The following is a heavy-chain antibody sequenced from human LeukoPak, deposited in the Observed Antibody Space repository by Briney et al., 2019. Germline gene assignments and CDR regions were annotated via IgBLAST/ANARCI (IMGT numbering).Heavy chain of an antibody. D-gene: IGHD3-10*01. CDR1: GFTFSSYS. J-gene: IGHJ4*02. V-gene: IGHV3-48*01. CDR3: ARGRLMGSGLPAIDY. CDR2: IVSSSSTI. Sequence: GGSLRLSCGASGFTFSSYSMNWVRQAPGKGLEWVSYIVSSSSTIYYADSVKGRFTISRDNAKNSPYLQMNSLRAEDTAVYYCARGRLMGSGLPAIDYWGQGTLVTVSS.